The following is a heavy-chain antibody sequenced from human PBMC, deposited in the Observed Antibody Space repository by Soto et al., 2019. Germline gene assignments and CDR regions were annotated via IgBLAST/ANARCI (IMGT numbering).Heavy chain of an antibody. CDR2: IIPIFGTA. D-gene: IGHD5-12*01. J-gene: IGHJ4*02. CDR1: GGTFSSYA. CDR3: ARIHEMATISDFDY. V-gene: IGHV1-69*13. Sequence: GASVKVSCKASGGTFSSYAISWVRQAPGQGLEWMGGIIPIFGTANYAQKFQGRVTITADESTSTAYMELSSLRSEDTAVYYCARIHEMATISDFDYWGQGTLVTVSS.